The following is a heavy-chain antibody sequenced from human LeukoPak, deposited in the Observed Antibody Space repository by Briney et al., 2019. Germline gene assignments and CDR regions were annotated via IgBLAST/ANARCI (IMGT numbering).Heavy chain of an antibody. V-gene: IGHV3-23*01. Sequence: GGSLRLSCAASGFTFSSYAMSWVRQAPGKGLEWVSAISGSGGSTYYADSVKGRFTISRDNAKNSLYLQMNSLRAEDTAVYFCARDGDYDRSYRSGFDYWGQGTLVTVSS. J-gene: IGHJ4*02. CDR1: GFTFSSYA. D-gene: IGHD1-26*01. CDR2: ISGSGGST. CDR3: ARDGDYDRSYRSGFDY.